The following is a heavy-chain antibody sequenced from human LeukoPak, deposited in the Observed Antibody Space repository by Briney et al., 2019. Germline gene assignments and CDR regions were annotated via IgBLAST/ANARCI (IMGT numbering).Heavy chain of an antibody. V-gene: IGHV3-74*01. CDR1: GFTFRKYW. CDR2: INPDDGST. CDR3: AREGDKTDSYYDFWSGYTTGYYYYMDV. D-gene: IGHD3-3*01. J-gene: IGHJ6*03. Sequence: GGSLRLSRAASGFTFRKYWLHWVRQAPGKGLVWVSRINPDDGSTSYADSVKGRFTISRDNAKNSLYLQMNSLRAEDTAMYYCAREGDKTDSYYDFWSGYTTGYYYYMDVWGKGTTVTVSS.